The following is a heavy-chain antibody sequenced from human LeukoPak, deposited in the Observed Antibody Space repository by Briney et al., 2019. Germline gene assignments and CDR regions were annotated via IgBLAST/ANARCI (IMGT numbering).Heavy chain of an antibody. CDR2: ISGSGGST. Sequence: GGSLRLSCAASGFTFSSYAMSWVRQAPGKGLEWVSAISGSGGSTYYADSVKGRFTISRDNSKNTLYLQMNSLRAEDTAVYYCAKGSGYDYVWGSYRYSFDYWGQGTLVTVSS. V-gene: IGHV3-23*01. CDR1: GFTFSSYA. J-gene: IGHJ4*02. D-gene: IGHD3-16*02. CDR3: AKGSGYDYVWGSYRYSFDY.